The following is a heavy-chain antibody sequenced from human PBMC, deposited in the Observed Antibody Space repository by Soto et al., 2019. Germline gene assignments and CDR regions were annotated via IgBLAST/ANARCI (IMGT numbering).Heavy chain of an antibody. CDR1: GYTFTNHA. CDR3: ARENPPESGSFYDY. CDR2: IRTGQGYT. Sequence: ASVKVSCKASGYTFTNHAIHWVRQAPGQRLQWMGWIRTGQGYTGYSQKFQDRVTITRDASAGTVYVELRRLTSEDTAIYYCARENPPESGSFYDYWGQGTQVTVSS. V-gene: IGHV1-3*04. D-gene: IGHD1-26*01. J-gene: IGHJ4*02.